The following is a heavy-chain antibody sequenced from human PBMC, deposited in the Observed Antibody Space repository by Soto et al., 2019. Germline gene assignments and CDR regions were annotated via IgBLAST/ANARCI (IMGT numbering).Heavy chain of an antibody. CDR2: VYRGVRN. J-gene: IGHJ6*03. CDR3: ARFPVGVVPAARSYYYYYMDV. V-gene: IGHV4-59*11. Sequence: SETLSLTCAVSGDSISSHYWSWIRQPPGKGLEWIGYVYRGVRNDYNPSLEGRVTMSVDTSKNELSLTLTSVTAADTAVYYCARFPVGVVPAARSYYYYYMDVWGKGTTVTVSS. CDR1: GDSISSHY. D-gene: IGHD2-2*01.